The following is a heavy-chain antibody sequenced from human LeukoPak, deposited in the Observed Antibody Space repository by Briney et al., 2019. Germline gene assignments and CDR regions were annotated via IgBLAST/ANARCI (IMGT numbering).Heavy chain of an antibody. CDR2: IYHSGST. Sequence: SETLSLTCTVSGYSISSGYYWGWIRQPPGKGLEWIGSIYHSGSTYYNPSLKSRVTISVDTSKNQFSLKLSSVTAADTAVYYCARDPSIVVVPAATNWFDPWGREPWSPSPQ. V-gene: IGHV4-38-2*02. CDR3: ARDPSIVVVPAATNWFDP. D-gene: IGHD2-2*01. CDR1: GYSISSGYY. J-gene: IGHJ5*02.